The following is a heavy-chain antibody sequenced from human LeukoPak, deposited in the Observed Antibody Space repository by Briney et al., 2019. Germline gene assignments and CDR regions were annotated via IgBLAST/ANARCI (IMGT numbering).Heavy chain of an antibody. CDR2: ISSSSSYI. J-gene: IGHJ4*02. CDR1: GFTFSSYS. D-gene: IGHD2-15*01. V-gene: IGHV3-21*01. CDR3: VRGMVVAATGFDY. Sequence: PGGSLRLSCAASGFTFSSYSMNWVRQAPGKGLEWVSSISSSSSYIYYADSVKGRFTISRDNAKNSPYLQMNSLRAEDTAVYYCVRGMVVAATGFDYWGQGTLVTVSS.